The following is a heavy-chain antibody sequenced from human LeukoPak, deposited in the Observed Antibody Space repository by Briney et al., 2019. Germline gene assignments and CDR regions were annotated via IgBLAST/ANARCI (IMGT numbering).Heavy chain of an antibody. V-gene: IGHV4-34*01. CDR1: GGSFSGYY. J-gene: IGHJ4*02. CDR2: INHSGST. Sequence: SETLSLXCAVYGGSFSGYYWSWIRQPPGKGLECIGEINHSGSTNYNPSLKSRVTISVDTSKNQFSLKLSSVTAADTAVYYCAREKGVVPAAIEFDYWGQGTLVTVSS. CDR3: AREKGVVPAAIEFDY. D-gene: IGHD2-2*01.